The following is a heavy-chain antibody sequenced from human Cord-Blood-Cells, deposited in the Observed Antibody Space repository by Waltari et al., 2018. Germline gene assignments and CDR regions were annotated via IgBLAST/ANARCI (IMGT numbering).Heavy chain of an antibody. CDR2: IWYDGSNK. J-gene: IGHJ6*02. V-gene: IGHV3-33*01. Sequence: QVQLVESGGGVVQPGRSLRRSCAASGFTFSTYGMHWVRPAPGKGLEWVAVIWYDGSNKYYADSVKGRFTISRDNSKNTLYLQMNSLRAEDTAVYYCAREYCSSTSCYVNYYYGMDVWGQGTTVTVSS. D-gene: IGHD2-2*01. CDR3: AREYCSSTSCYVNYYYGMDV. CDR1: GFTFSTYG.